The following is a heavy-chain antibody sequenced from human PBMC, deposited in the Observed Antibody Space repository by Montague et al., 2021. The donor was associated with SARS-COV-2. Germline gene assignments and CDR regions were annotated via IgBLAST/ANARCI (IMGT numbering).Heavy chain of an antibody. V-gene: IGHV4-34*01. CDR1: GGSFSGYY. CDR3: ARARYYGSGTSLGMDV. J-gene: IGHJ6*02. CDR2: INHSGST. Sequence: SETLSLTCAVYGGSFSGYYWSWIRQPPGKGLDWIGEINHSGSTNYNPSLKSRVTISVDTSKNQFSLKLSPVTAADTAAYYCARARYYGSGTSLGMDVWGQGTTVTVSS. D-gene: IGHD3-10*01.